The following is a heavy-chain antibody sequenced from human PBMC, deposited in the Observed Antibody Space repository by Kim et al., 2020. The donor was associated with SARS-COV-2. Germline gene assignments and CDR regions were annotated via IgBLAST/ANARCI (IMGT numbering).Heavy chain of an antibody. J-gene: IGHJ4*02. CDR1: GYTFTSYA. Sequence: ASVKVSCKASGYTFTSYAMHWVRQAPGQRLEWMGWINAGNGNTKYSQKFQGRVTITRDTSASTAYMELSSLRSEDTAVYYCARERDTYYYDSSGYYSWGQGTLVTVSS. V-gene: IGHV1-3*01. CDR2: INAGNGNT. D-gene: IGHD3-22*01. CDR3: ARERDTYYYDSSGYYS.